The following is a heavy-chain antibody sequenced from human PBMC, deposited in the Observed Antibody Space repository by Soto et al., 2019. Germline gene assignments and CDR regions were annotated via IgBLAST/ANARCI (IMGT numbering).Heavy chain of an antibody. D-gene: IGHD3-10*01. CDR3: ARPGIPREPGYYFGMDV. CDR1: GYTFTSYY. J-gene: IGHJ6*02. V-gene: IGHV1-46*01. Sequence: GASVKVSCKASGYTFTSYYIHWVRQAPGHGLEWMAIINPSGGSTDYAQKFQDRVTLTRDTSTSTVHMELSSMRYEDTAVYYCARPGIPREPGYYFGMDVWGQGTTVTVSS. CDR2: INPSGGST.